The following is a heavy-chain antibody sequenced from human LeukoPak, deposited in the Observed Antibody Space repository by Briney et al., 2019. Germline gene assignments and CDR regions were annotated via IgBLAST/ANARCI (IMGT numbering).Heavy chain of an antibody. CDR3: AKDRQGYFDY. CDR2: ISWNSGSI. V-gene: IGHV3-9*01. CDR1: GFTFDDYA. Sequence: HPGRSLRLSCAASGFTFDDYAMHWVRQAPGKGLEWVSGISWNSGSIGYADSVKGRFTISRDNAKNSLYLQMNSLRAEDTALYYCAKDRQGYFDYWGQGTLVTVSS. J-gene: IGHJ4*02.